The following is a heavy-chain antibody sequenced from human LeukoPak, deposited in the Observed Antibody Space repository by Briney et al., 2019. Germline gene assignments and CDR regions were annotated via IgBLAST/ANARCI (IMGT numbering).Heavy chain of an antibody. CDR2: IYHSGST. D-gene: IGHD2-21*02. CDR1: GYFISSGYY. CDR3: ARDLDPRIVVGTGAAFDI. Sequence: SETLSLACTVSGYFISSGYYWSWIRQPPGKGLDWIGSIYHSGSTYYNPSLKNRVTISVDKSKNQFSLKLSSVTAADTAVYYCARDLDPRIVVGTGAAFDIWGQGTMVTVSS. J-gene: IGHJ3*02. V-gene: IGHV4-38-2*02.